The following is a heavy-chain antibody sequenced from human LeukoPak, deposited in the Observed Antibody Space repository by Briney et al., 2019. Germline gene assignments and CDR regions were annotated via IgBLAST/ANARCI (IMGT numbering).Heavy chain of an antibody. CDR3: AKVMKGSERLTMVRGVIIKTAGLYYMDV. Sequence: GGSLRLSSAASGFTLSSYAMCWVRQAPGKGLEWVSSISASCGSTNYADSVKGRFTISRDNSKNTVYLQMNSLRAEDTAVYYCAKVMKGSERLTMVRGVIIKTAGLYYMDVWGKGTTVTVSS. J-gene: IGHJ6*03. CDR1: GFTLSSYA. V-gene: IGHV3-23*01. CDR2: ISASCGST. D-gene: IGHD3-10*01.